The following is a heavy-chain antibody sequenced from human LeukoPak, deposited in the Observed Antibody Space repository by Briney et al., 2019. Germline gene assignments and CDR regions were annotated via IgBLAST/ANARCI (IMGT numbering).Heavy chain of an antibody. CDR3: ARHVKRRFGEGYYYYYMDV. J-gene: IGHJ6*03. CDR1: GGSINSYY. Sequence: SETLSLTCTVSGGSINSYYWSWIRQPPGKGLEWIGYIYYSGSTNYNPSLKSRVTISVDTSKNQFSLKLSSVTAADTAVYYCARHVKRRFGEGYYYYYMDVWGKGTTVTISS. D-gene: IGHD3-10*01. V-gene: IGHV4-59*08. CDR2: IYYSGST.